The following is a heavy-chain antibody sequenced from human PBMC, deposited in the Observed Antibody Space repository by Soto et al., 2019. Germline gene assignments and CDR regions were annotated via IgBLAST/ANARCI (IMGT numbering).Heavy chain of an antibody. D-gene: IGHD3-10*01. Sequence: SETLSLTCTVSGGSISSYYWSWIRQPPGKGLEWIGYIYYSGSTNYNPSLKSRVTISVDTSKNQFSLKLSSVTAADTAVYYCARAGSGGPYYMDVWGKGTTVTVSS. V-gene: IGHV4-59*01. J-gene: IGHJ6*03. CDR2: IYYSGST. CDR1: GGSISSYY. CDR3: ARAGSGGPYYMDV.